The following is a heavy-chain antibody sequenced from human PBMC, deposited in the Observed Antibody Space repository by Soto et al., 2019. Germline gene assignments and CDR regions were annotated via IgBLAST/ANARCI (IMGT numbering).Heavy chain of an antibody. CDR1: GFTFSSYG. D-gene: IGHD3-22*01. J-gene: IGHJ4*02. V-gene: IGHV3-30*18. Sequence: QVQLVESGGGVVQPGRSLRLSCAASGFTFSSYGMHWVRQAPGKGLEWVAVISYDGSNKYYADSVKGRFTISRDNSKNTLYLQMNSLRAEDTAVYYCAKALFAVSYDSSGCMDYWGQGTLVTVSS. CDR3: AKALFAVSYDSSGCMDY. CDR2: ISYDGSNK.